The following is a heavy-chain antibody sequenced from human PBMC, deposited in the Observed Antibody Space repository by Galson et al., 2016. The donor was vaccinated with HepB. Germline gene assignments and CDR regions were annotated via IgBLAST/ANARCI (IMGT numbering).Heavy chain of an antibody. Sequence: SLRLSCAASGFSISIYSMNWVRQAPGKGLEYVSAISSNGGSTYYANSVKGRFTISRDNSKNTLYLQMGSLRAEDMAVYYCARSLTLYCISTTCYGNDYGMDVWGQGTTVTVSS. CDR3: ARSLTLYCISTTCYGNDYGMDV. V-gene: IGHV3-64*01. CDR2: ISSNGGST. J-gene: IGHJ6*02. D-gene: IGHD2-2*01. CDR1: GFSISIYS.